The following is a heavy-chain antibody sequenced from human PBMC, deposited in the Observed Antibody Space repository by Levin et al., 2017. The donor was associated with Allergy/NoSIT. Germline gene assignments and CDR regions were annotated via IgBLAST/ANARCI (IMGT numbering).Heavy chain of an antibody. CDR1: GFTFNNYA. J-gene: IGHJ4*02. Sequence: GGSLRLSCAASGFTFNNYAMSWVRQAPGKGLEWVSAIINSGVGTYYADSVKGRFTISRDNSKNTMYLQMNSLRAEDTAVYFCAKDAIRGSDPTSYFDYWGPGTLVP. CDR3: AKDAIRGSDPTSYFDY. D-gene: IGHD6-19*01. V-gene: IGHV3-23*01. CDR2: IINSGVGT.